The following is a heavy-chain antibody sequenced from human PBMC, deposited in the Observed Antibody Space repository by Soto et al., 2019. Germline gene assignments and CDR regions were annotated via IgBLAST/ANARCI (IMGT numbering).Heavy chain of an antibody. CDR1: GYTFSSYT. CDR2: ISAYNGNT. Sequence: QVQLVQSGAEVKKSGASVKVSCKASGYTFSSYTISWVRQAPGQGLEWMGWISAYNGNTKYAQKLQDRVTMTTDTSTKTAYIELRSLRSDDTAVYYCARDSPPFDYWGQGTLVTVSS. J-gene: IGHJ4*02. V-gene: IGHV1-18*01. CDR3: ARDSPPFDY.